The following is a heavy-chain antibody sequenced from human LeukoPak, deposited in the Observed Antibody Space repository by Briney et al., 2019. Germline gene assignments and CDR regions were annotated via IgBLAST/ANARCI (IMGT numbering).Heavy chain of an antibody. CDR3: ARAKYYYGSGSYYEYYFDY. CDR2: IIPIFGTA. V-gene: IGHV1-69*13. CDR1: GYTFTGYY. Sequence: ASVKVSCKASGYTFTGYYMHWVRQAPGQGLEWMGGIIPIFGTANYAQKFQGRVTITADESTSTAYMELSSLRSEDTAVYYCARAKYYYGSGSYYEYYFDYWGQGTLVTVSS. D-gene: IGHD3-10*01. J-gene: IGHJ4*02.